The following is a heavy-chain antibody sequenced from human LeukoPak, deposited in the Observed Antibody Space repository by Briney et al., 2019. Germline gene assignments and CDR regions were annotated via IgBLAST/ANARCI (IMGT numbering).Heavy chain of an antibody. V-gene: IGHV3-66*01. D-gene: IGHD2-21*02. CDR3: ARDKVTAVDYYFDY. Sequence: GGSLRLSCAASGFTVSSSYMTWVRQAPGKGLEWVSVIYSGGSTYYADSVKGRFTISRDNSKNTLYLQMNSLRAEDTAVYYCARDKVTAVDYYFDYWGRGTLVTVSS. CDR2: IYSGGST. CDR1: GFTVSSSY. J-gene: IGHJ4*02.